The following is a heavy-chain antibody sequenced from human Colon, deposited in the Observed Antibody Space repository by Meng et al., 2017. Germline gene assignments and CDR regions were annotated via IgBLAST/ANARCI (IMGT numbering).Heavy chain of an antibody. CDR3: ARVIYASGNMAHFDY. Sequence: QLTESCPALWKSSGTLSLQCGVAGDAIRSSNWWSWVCKPPGRGLEWIGEIYQSGSTNYNAYMKNRVSMQVDKSNNEFSLTLSSDTAADTAFYYCARVIYASGNMAHFDYWGQGTLVTVSS. CDR2: IYQSGST. D-gene: IGHD3-10*01. V-gene: IGHV4-4*02. J-gene: IGHJ4*02. CDR1: GDAIRSSNW.